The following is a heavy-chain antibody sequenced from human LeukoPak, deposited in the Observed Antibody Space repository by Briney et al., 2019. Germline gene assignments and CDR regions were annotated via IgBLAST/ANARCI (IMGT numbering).Heavy chain of an antibody. CDR3: ASSNSGSYFGYFDY. CDR2: IRYDASNK. V-gene: IGHV3-30*02. D-gene: IGHD1-26*01. J-gene: IGHJ4*02. CDR1: GFTFNTYG. Sequence: GESLRLSCAASGFTFNTYGMHWVRQAPGKGLEWVASIRYDASNKYYADSVKGRFTISRDNSQNTVDLQMNSLRAEDTAVYYCASSNSGSYFGYFDYWGQGTLVTVSS.